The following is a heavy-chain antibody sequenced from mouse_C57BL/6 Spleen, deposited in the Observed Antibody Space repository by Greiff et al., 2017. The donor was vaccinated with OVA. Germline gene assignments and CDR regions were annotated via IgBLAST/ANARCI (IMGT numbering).Heavy chain of an antibody. D-gene: IGHD2-4*01. Sequence: VQLQQSGPELVKPGASVKISCKASGYAFSSSWMNWVKQRPGKGLEWIGRIYPGDGDTNYNGKFKGKATLTADKSSSTAYMQLSSLTSEDSAVYFCARYYYDYDAFDYWGQGTTLTVSS. CDR2: IYPGDGDT. V-gene: IGHV1-82*01. J-gene: IGHJ2*01. CDR3: ARYYYDYDAFDY. CDR1: GYAFSSSW.